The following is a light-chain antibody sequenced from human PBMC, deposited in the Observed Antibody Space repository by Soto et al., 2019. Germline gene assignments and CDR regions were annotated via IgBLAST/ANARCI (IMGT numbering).Light chain of an antibody. CDR1: QSLGTS. CDR3: QQYNKWPIT. CDR2: GAS. Sequence: EVVLTQSPVTLSVSPGERATLSCRASQSLGTSLAWYQQKPGQAPRLLFFGASTRATGIPVRFSGSGSGTEFTLIISSLQSEDYAVYYCQQYNKWPITFGQGTRLEIK. V-gene: IGKV3-15*01. J-gene: IGKJ5*01.